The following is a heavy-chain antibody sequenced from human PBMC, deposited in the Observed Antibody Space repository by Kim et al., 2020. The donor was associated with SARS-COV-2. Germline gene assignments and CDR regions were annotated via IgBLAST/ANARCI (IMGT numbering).Heavy chain of an antibody. CDR3: ARYRRTYCSGGSCYSDPLPYYYYDDGMDV. V-gene: IGHV3-48*03. CDR2: ISSSGSTI. J-gene: IGHJ6*02. D-gene: IGHD2-15*01. Sequence: GGSLRLSCAASGFTFSSYEMNWVRQAPGKGLEWVSYISSSGSTIYYADSVKGRFTISRDNAKNSLYLQMNSLRAEDTAVYYCARYRRTYCSGGSCYSDPLPYYYYDDGMDVWGPGTTVTVSS. CDR1: GFTFSSYE.